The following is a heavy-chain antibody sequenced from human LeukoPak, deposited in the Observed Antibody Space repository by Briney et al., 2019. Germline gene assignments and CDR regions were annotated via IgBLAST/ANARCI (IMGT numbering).Heavy chain of an antibody. CDR2: ISGSGGST. D-gene: IGHD1-26*01. CDR1: GFTSSSYA. V-gene: IGHV3-23*01. CDR3: AKDGGSYYPASPYAFDI. Sequence: PGGSLRLSCAASGFTSSSYAMSWVRQAPGKGLEWVSAISGSGGSTYYADSVKGRFTISRDNSKNTLYLQMNSLRAEDTAVYYCAKDGGSYYPASPYAFDIWGQGTMVTVSS. J-gene: IGHJ3*02.